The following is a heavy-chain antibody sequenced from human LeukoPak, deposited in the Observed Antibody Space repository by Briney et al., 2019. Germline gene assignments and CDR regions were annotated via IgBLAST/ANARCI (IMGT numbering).Heavy chain of an antibody. CDR2: ISGSGGST. Sequence: GGSLRLSCAASGFTFSSYWMSWVRQAPGKGLEWVSAISGSGGSTYYADSVKGRFTISRDNSKNTLYLQMNSLRAEDTAVYYCARSRGSWPAFDIWGQGTMVTVSS. CDR3: ARSRGSWPAFDI. V-gene: IGHV3-23*01. J-gene: IGHJ3*02. D-gene: IGHD6-13*01. CDR1: GFTFSSYW.